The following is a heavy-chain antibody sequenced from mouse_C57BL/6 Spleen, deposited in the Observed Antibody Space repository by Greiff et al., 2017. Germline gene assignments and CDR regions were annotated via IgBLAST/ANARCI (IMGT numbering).Heavy chain of an antibody. CDR3: TSRNWDDYAMDY. J-gene: IGHJ4*01. V-gene: IGHV1-15*01. D-gene: IGHD4-1*01. Sequence: QVQLKQSGAELVRPGASVTLSCKASGYTFTDYEMHWVKQTPVHGLEWIGAIDPETGGTAYNQKFKGKAILTADKSSSTAYMELRSLTSEDSAVYYCTSRNWDDYAMDYWGQGTSVTVSS. CDR2: IDPETGGT. CDR1: GYTFTDYE.